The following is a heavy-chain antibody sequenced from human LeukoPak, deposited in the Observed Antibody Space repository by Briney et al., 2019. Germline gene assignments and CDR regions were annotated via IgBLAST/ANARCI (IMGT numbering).Heavy chain of an antibody. V-gene: IGHV3-23*01. J-gene: IGHJ4*02. D-gene: IGHD3-16*01. CDR3: ARDYTEGITWYYYFDY. CDR2: LSVGGGDT. Sequence: GGSLRLSCAASGFTLSSYSMSWVRQAPGKGLEWVAALSVGGGDTYHADSVKGRFTISRDISKSTLYLQMNGLRAEDTATYYCARDYTEGITWYYYFDYWGQGTLVSVSS. CDR1: GFTLSSYS.